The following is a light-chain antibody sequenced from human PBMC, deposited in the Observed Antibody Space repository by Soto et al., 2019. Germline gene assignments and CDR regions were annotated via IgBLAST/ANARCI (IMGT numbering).Light chain of an antibody. CDR2: AXS. CDR1: QPIISW. V-gene: IGKV1-5*03. Sequence: DIQMTQSTSTLSGYVRDRLTITCRASQPIISWLACYQQKPGKAPKLMIYAXSTLKRGVPSRLSGSGSGTEFTLTISSLQPEHFATYYCQHYKSDPDAFGQGTKVDIK. J-gene: IGKJ1*01. CDR3: QHYKSDPDA.